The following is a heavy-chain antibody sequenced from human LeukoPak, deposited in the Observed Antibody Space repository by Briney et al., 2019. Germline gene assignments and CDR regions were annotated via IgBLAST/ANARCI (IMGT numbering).Heavy chain of an antibody. CDR2: INWNGGST. Sequence: GGSLRLSCAASGFTFSNYGMSWVRQAPGKGLEWVSGINWNGGSTGYADSVKGRFTISRDNAKNSLYLQMNSLRAEDTALYYCASDSSGWTGGVGYWGQGTLVTVSS. CDR3: ASDSSGWTGGVGY. V-gene: IGHV3-20*04. J-gene: IGHJ4*02. CDR1: GFTFSNYG. D-gene: IGHD6-19*01.